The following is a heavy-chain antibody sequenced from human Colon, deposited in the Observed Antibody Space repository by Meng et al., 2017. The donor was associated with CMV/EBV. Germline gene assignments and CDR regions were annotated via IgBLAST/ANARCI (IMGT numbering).Heavy chain of an antibody. Sequence: GSLRLSCTVSGGSISSSSYYWGWIRQPPGKGLEWIGEINHSGSTNYNPSLKSRVTISVDTSKNQFSLKLSSVTAADTAVYYCARGRRAAAPRTYFDYWGQGTLVTVSS. CDR3: ARGRRAAAPRTYFDY. V-gene: IGHV4-39*07. CDR1: GGSISSSSYY. CDR2: INHSGST. J-gene: IGHJ4*02. D-gene: IGHD6-13*01.